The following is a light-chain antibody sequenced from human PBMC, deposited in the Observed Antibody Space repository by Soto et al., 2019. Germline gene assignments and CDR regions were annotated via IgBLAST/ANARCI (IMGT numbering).Light chain of an antibody. CDR1: HNDIGTYDY. CDR2: GVT. Sequence: QSALTQPTSVSGSPGQSITISCTGNHNDIGTYDYVSWYQQHPGRAPRLLIHGVTTRPSGISGRFSASKSGLTASLTISGLQAEDEADYYCCSYRSGSAPYYVFGTGTKVTVL. V-gene: IGLV2-14*03. J-gene: IGLJ1*01. CDR3: CSYRSGSAPYYV.